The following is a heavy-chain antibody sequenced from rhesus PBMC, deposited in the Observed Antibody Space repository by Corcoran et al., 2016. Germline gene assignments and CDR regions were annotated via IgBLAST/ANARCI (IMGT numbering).Heavy chain of an antibody. V-gene: IGHV4-99*01. CDR2: ISGSSGST. D-gene: IGHD2-21*01. J-gene: IGHJ4*01. CDR3: ASYCTGSGCYSWDFDY. CDR1: GYSISSGYY. Sequence: QQGGGPGLVKPSETLSLTCAVSGYSISSGYYWGWIRQPPGKGLEYIGCISGSSGSTYYNPSLKSRVTISKDTSKNQFSLKLSSVTAADTAVYYCASYCTGSGCYSWDFDYWGQGVLVTVSS.